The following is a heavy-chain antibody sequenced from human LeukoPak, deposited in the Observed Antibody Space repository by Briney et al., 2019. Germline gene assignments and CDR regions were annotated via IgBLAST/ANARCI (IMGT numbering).Heavy chain of an antibody. CDR2: VTDSGSRT. Sequence: GGSLRLSCAASGFIFNKYAMNWVRQAPGKGLEWVSLVTDSGSRTYCADSVKGRFTTSRDNAKNTLYLQMNSLRAEDTAVYYCARVGGESPRRFDPWGQGTLVTVSS. CDR1: GFIFNKYA. V-gene: IGHV3-23*01. J-gene: IGHJ5*02. D-gene: IGHD3-10*01. CDR3: ARVGGESPRRFDP.